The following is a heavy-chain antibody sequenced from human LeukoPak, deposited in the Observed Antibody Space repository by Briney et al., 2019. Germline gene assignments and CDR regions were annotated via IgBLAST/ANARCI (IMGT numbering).Heavy chain of an antibody. D-gene: IGHD3-3*01. CDR1: GFTFSSYG. CDR2: ISYDGSNK. J-gene: IGHJ4*02. Sequence: GRSLRLSCAASGFTFSSYGMHWVRQAPGKGLEWVAVISYDGSNKYYADSVKGRFTISRDNSKNTLYLQMNSLRAEDTAVYYWAKEGGFWAHFDYWGQGTLVTVSS. V-gene: IGHV3-30*18. CDR3: AKEGGFWAHFDY.